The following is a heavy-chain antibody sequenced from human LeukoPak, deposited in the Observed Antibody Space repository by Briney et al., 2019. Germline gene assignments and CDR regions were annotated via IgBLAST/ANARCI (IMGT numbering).Heavy chain of an antibody. CDR2: ISSSSSTI. V-gene: IGHV3-48*01. J-gene: IGHJ4*02. CDR1: GFTFSSYS. Sequence: GGSLRLSCAASGFTFSSYSMNWVRQAPGKGLEWVSYISSSSSTIYYADSVKGRFTISRDNAKNSLYLQMNSLRAEDTAVYYCARDGGDTSYYFDYWGQGTLVTVSS. CDR3: ARDGGDTSYYFDY. D-gene: IGHD2-21*01.